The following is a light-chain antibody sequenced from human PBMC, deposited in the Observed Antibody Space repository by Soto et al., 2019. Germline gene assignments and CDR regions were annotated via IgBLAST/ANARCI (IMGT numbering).Light chain of an antibody. V-gene: IGKV1-9*01. CDR3: QQLNSYPLT. Sequence: DLHLTQSPSTLSGSVGYIVTITCRASQGIASYLAWYQQKPGQAPNLLIYAASTLQSGVPSRFSGSGSGTDFTLTISSLQPEDFATYYCQQLNSYPLTFGGGTKVDTK. CDR2: AAS. CDR1: QGIASY. J-gene: IGKJ4*01.